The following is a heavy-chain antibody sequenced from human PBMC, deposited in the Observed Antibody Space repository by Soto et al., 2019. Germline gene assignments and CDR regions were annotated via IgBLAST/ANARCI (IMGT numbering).Heavy chain of an antibody. CDR1: GYTFTSYD. V-gene: IGHV1-8*01. CDR3: ARAVTTISTNTP. D-gene: IGHD4-4*01. CDR2: MNPNSGNT. J-gene: IGHJ5*02. Sequence: ASVKVSCKASGYTFTSYDLNWVRQATGQGLEWMGWMNPNSGNTGYAQKFQGRVTMTRNTSISTAYMELSSLRSEDTAVYYCARAVTTISTNTPWGQGTLVTVSS.